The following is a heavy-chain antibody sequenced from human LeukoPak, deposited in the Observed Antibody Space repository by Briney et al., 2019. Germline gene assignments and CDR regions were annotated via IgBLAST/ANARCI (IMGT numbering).Heavy chain of an antibody. CDR3: AKLTIVVVTPIDY. D-gene: IGHD3-22*01. Sequence: GGSLRLSCAASGFTFSSYAMSWVRQAPGKGLEWVSAISGGGGSTYYADSVKGRFTISRDNSKNTLYLQMNSLRAEDTAVYYCAKLTIVVVTPIDYWGQGTLVTVSS. V-gene: IGHV3-23*01. CDR2: ISGGGGST. CDR1: GFTFSSYA. J-gene: IGHJ4*02.